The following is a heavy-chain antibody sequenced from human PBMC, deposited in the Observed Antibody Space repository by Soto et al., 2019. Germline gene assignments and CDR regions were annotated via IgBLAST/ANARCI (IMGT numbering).Heavy chain of an antibody. Sequence: PSETLSLTCAVYGGSLSGYYWSWIRQPPGKGLEWIGEINHSGSTNYNPSLKSRVTISVHTSNSQFSLELSSVTAADTAVYYCAKGRREKGYYDSSGYHALFDYWGQGTLVTVSS. D-gene: IGHD3-22*01. J-gene: IGHJ4*02. CDR2: INHSGST. V-gene: IGHV4-34*01. CDR3: AKGRREKGYYDSSGYHALFDY. CDR1: GGSLSGYY.